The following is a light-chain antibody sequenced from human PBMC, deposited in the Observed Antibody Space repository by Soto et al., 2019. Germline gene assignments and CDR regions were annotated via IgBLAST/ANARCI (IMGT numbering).Light chain of an antibody. CDR2: DAS. V-gene: IGKV3-11*01. J-gene: IGKJ2*01. CDR3: QQRTNWPPGYT. Sequence: EIVLTQSPATLSLSPGERVTLSCRASQSVRNYLAWYQQKPGQAPRLLIYDASSRAIGIPARFSGSGSGTDFTLTISSLEPEDFAVYYCQQRTNWPPGYTFGQGTKLEIK. CDR1: QSVRNY.